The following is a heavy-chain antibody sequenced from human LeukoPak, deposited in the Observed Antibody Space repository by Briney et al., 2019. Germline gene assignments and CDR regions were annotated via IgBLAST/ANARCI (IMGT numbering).Heavy chain of an antibody. V-gene: IGHV1-2*02. CDR1: GYTFTSYY. CDR3: ARDVGDSSVLDAFDI. D-gene: IGHD3-22*01. CDR2: INPNSGGT. Sequence: GASVKVSCKASGYTFTSYYMHWVRQAPGQGLEWMGWINPNSGGTNYAQKFQGRVTMTRDTSISTAYMELSRLRSDDTAVYYCARDVGDSSVLDAFDIWGQGTMVTVSS. J-gene: IGHJ3*02.